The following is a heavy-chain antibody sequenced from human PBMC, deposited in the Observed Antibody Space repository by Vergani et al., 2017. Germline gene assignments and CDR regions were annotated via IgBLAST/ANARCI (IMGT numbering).Heavy chain of an antibody. Sequence: QVQLVQSGGGVVQPGGSLRLSCVASGFTFNRYGMQWVRQAPGKGLEWVAYVLFDGSNEYYADSVKGRFIVSRDNSNDALYLQMNSLRAEDTAVYYCARDFPPYCGGDCYSGNAFDIWGQGTMVTVSS. J-gene: IGHJ3*02. CDR2: VLFDGSNE. CDR1: GFTFNRYG. CDR3: ARDFPPYCGGDCYSGNAFDI. V-gene: IGHV3-33*01. D-gene: IGHD2-21*01.